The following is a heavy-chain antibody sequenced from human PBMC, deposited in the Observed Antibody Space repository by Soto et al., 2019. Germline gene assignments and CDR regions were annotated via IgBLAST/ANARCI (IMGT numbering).Heavy chain of an antibody. V-gene: IGHV3-30-3*01. CDR3: AREPNDYINAFDI. CDR1: GFTFSSNA. J-gene: IGHJ3*02. D-gene: IGHD4-17*01. Sequence: QVQLVESGGGVVQPGRSLRLSCAASGFTFSSNAMYWVRQAPGKGLEWVAVTSYDESIKHYADSVKGRFTISRDNSKNTLYLQMNSLRAEDTAVYYCAREPNDYINAFDIWGQGTMVTVSS. CDR2: TSYDESIK.